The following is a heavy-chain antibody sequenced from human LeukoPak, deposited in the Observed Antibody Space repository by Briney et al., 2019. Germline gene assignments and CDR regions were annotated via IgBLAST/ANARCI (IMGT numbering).Heavy chain of an antibody. CDR1: GDSISSPTYY. V-gene: IGHV4-61*01. CDR3: ARHGNGAFDI. Sequence: SETLSLTCTVSGDSISSPTYYWSWIRQPPGKGLEWIGFIYYSGSTNYSPSLKSRVTISVDTSKNQFSLKLTSVTAADTAVYYCARHGNGAFDIWGQGTMVTVSS. D-gene: IGHD1-1*01. J-gene: IGHJ3*02. CDR2: IYYSGST.